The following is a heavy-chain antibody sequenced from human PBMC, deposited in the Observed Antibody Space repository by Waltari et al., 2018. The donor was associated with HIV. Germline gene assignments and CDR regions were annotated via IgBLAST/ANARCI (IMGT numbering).Heavy chain of an antibody. CDR1: GLTFSSYW. D-gene: IGHD2-15*01. Sequence: EVQLLESGGGLVQPGGSLRLSCAASGLTFSSYWMHWVRQAQGRGLVWVSRSNGDGSSTAYADSVKGRFTISRDNAKNRLYLQVNSLRAEDTAVYYCARGFRVGCSDATCYSHYWGQGTLVTVSS. CDR3: ARGFRVGCSDATCYSHY. V-gene: IGHV3-74*01. CDR2: SNGDGSST. J-gene: IGHJ4*02.